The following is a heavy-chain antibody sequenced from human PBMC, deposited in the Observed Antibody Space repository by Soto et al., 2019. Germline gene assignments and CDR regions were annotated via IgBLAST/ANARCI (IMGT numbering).Heavy chain of an antibody. CDR1: GFTFSSYA. CDR2: ISYDGSNK. V-gene: IGHV3-30-3*01. CDR3: ARDKEYSSGWYEYAFDI. J-gene: IGHJ3*02. Sequence: GGSLRLSCAASGFTFSSYAMHWVRQAPGKGLEWVAVISYDGSNKYYADSVKGRFTISRDNSKNTLYLQMNSLRAEDTAVYYCARDKEYSSGWYEYAFDIWGQGTMVTV. D-gene: IGHD6-19*01.